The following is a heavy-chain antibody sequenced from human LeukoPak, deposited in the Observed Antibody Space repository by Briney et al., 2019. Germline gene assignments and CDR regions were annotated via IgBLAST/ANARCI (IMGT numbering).Heavy chain of an antibody. CDR1: GYTFIDYY. V-gene: IGHV1-2*02. CDR2: INPKSGVT. D-gene: IGHD3/OR15-3a*01. CDR3: ATTSTWTGYADDAFDI. Sequence: ASVTVSCTAPGYTFIDYYVHWVRQAPGQGLEWMGWINPKSGVTSFAQRFQARVSLTRDTSISTAYMELSRLRSADTAIYYCATTSTWTGYADDAFDIWGQGTMVIVSS. J-gene: IGHJ3*02.